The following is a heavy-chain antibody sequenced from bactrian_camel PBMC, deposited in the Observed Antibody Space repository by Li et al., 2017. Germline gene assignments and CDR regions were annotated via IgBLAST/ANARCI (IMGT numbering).Heavy chain of an antibody. CDR2: IGLGDDTPYR. Sequence: QLVESGGGLVQPGGSQTLACVASGFTFSRAWLTWVRQAPGKSLEWVSSIGLGDDTPYRYYSDSVKGRFTISRDDAKHTGYLHMNSLKPEDTAMYYCAARGPYCYTKLSVRGFTYWGQGTQVTVS. CDR1: GFTFSRAW. V-gene: IGHV3S25*01. J-gene: IGHJ4*01. D-gene: IGHD2*01. CDR3: AARGPYCYTKLSVRGFTY.